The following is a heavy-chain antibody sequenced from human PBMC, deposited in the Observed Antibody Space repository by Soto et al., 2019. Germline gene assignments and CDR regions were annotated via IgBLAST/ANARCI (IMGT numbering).Heavy chain of an antibody. CDR1: GGTFSSYC. CDR3: ARSQGSSTSLEIYYYYYYYMDV. D-gene: IGHD2-2*01. J-gene: IGHJ6*03. V-gene: IGHV1-69*01. Sequence: QVQLVQSGAEVKKPGSSVKVSCKASGGTFSSYCISWVRQAPGQGLEWMGGIIPISGTANYAQKFQGRVTITADESTSTAYMELSSLRSEDTAVYYCARSQGSSTSLEIYYYYYYYMDVWGKGSTVTVSS. CDR2: IIPISGTA.